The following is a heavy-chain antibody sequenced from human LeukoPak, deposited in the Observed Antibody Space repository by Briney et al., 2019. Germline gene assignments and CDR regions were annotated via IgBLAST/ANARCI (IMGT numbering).Heavy chain of an antibody. CDR3: ASSKPDLPAVGSHDAFDI. V-gene: IGHV3-48*03. Sequence: PGGSLRLSCAASGFTFSSYEMNWVRQAPGKGLEWVSYISSSGSIIYYADSVKGRFTISRDNAKNSLYLQMNSLRAEDTAVYYCASSKPDLPAVGSHDAFDIWGQGTMVTVSS. CDR2: ISSSGSII. D-gene: IGHD6-13*01. J-gene: IGHJ3*02. CDR1: GFTFSSYE.